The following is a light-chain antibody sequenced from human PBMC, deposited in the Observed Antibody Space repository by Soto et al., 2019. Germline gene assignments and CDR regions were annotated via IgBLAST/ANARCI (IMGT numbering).Light chain of an antibody. Sequence: DIQMTQSPSSLSASVGDRVTITCRASQSISRNLNWYQHKPGKAPKLLIYAASCLQNGVPSRFSGGGSGTEFTLSISSLQPEDFGTYYCQQSYTTASITFGQGTRLEIK. J-gene: IGKJ5*01. V-gene: IGKV1-39*01. CDR3: QQSYTTASIT. CDR1: QSISRN. CDR2: AAS.